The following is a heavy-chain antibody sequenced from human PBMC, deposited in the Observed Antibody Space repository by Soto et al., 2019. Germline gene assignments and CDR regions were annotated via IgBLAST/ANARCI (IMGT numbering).Heavy chain of an antibody. CDR3: ARHPRSLRYFDWLHPWYFDY. CDR1: GGSISSSSYY. CDR2: IYYSGST. D-gene: IGHD3-9*01. Sequence: QLQLQESGPGLVKPSETLSLTCTVSGGSISSSSYYWGWIRQPPGKGLEWIGSIYYSGSTYYNPSLKSRVTISVDTSKNQFSLKLSSVTAADTAVYYCARHPRSLRYFDWLHPWYFDYWGQGTLVTVSS. J-gene: IGHJ4*02. V-gene: IGHV4-39*01.